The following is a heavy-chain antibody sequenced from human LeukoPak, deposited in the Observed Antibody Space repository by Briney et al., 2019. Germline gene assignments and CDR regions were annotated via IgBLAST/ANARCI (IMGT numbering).Heavy chain of an antibody. Sequence: GGSLRLSCAASGFTFSSYGMHWVRQAPGKGLEWVAFIRYDGSNKYYADSVKGRFTISRDNSKNTLYLQMNSLRAEDTAVYYCAKIIVAAGYYYYYYMDVWGKGTTVTVSS. V-gene: IGHV3-30*02. J-gene: IGHJ6*03. CDR1: GFTFSSYG. CDR2: IRYDGSNK. CDR3: AKIIVAAGYYYYYYMDV. D-gene: IGHD6-13*01.